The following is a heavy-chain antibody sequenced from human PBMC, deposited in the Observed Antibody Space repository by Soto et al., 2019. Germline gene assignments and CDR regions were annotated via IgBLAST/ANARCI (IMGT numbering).Heavy chain of an antibody. CDR3: ARGSHYDSSGYPAYYYYYYGMDV. Sequence: SETLSLTCAVSGGSISSSNWWSWVRQPPGKGLEWIGEIYHSGSTNYNPSLKSRVTISVDKSKNQFSLKLGSVTAADTAVYYCARGSHYDSSGYPAYYYYYYGMDVWGQGTTVTVSS. CDR1: GGSISSSNW. D-gene: IGHD3-22*01. V-gene: IGHV4-4*02. CDR2: IYHSGST. J-gene: IGHJ6*02.